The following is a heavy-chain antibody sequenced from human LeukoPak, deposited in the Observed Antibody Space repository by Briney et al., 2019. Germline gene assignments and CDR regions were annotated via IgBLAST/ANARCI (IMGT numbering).Heavy chain of an antibody. D-gene: IGHD1-20*01. Sequence: GGSLRLSCATSGFTFSNSGMTWVRQAPGKGLEWVSSITGSSSHIYYADSVKGRFTISRDNAKNSLYLQMNSLRAEDTAVYYCARDWGNWINAFDIWGQGRVVTVSS. V-gene: IGHV3-21*04. J-gene: IGHJ3*02. CDR3: ARDWGNWINAFDI. CDR1: GFTFSNSG. CDR2: ITGSSSHI.